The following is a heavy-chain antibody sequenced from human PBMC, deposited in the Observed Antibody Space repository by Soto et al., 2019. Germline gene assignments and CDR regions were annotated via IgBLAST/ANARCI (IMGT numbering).Heavy chain of an antibody. D-gene: IGHD6-13*01. V-gene: IGHV1-46*01. CDR2: INPSGGST. J-gene: IGHJ6*02. Sequence: SVKVSCKASGYTVTSYYMHWVRQAPGQGLEWMGIINPSGGSTSYAQKFQGRVTMTRDTYTSTVYMELSSLRSEDTAVYYCARGPLLSSSWYVPNYGMDVWGQGTTVTVSS. CDR1: GYTVTSYY. CDR3: ARGPLLSSSWYVPNYGMDV.